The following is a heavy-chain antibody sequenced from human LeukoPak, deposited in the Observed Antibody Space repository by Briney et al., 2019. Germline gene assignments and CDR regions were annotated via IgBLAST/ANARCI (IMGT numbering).Heavy chain of an antibody. CDR1: GGSISSYY. J-gene: IGHJ4*02. CDR3: ASLSGAVGY. Sequence: PSETLSLTCTVSGGSISSYYWSWIRQPPGKGLEWIGYIYTSGSTNCNPSLKSRVTISVDTSKNQFSLKLSSVTAADTAVYYCASLSGAVGYWGQGTLVTVSS. CDR2: IYTSGST. V-gene: IGHV4-4*09. D-gene: IGHD3-16*02.